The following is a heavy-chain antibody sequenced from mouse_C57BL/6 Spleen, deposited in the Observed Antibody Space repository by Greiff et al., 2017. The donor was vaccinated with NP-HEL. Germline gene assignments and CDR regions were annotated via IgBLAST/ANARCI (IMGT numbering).Heavy chain of an antibody. V-gene: IGHV1-9*01. J-gene: IGHJ2*01. CDR2: ILPGSGST. CDR1: GYTFTGYW. Sequence: QVQLKESGAELMKPGASVKLSCKATGYTFTGYWIEWVKQRPGHGLEWIGEILPGSGSTNYNEKFKGKATFTADTSSNTAYMQLSSLTTEDSAIYYCARSIYYYGSSYSYYFDYWGQGTTLTVSS. CDR3: ARSIYYYGSSYSYYFDY. D-gene: IGHD1-1*01.